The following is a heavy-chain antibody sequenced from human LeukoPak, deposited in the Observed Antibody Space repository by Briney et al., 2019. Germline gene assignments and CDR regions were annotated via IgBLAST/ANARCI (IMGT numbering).Heavy chain of an antibody. D-gene: IGHD3/OR15-3a*01. CDR1: GFTLSDYY. J-gene: IGHJ4*02. CDR2: SSSSGSTI. Sequence: GGSLRLSCAASGFTLSDYYMSWIRQAPGKGLEWFSYSSSSGSTIYYADSVKGRFAISRDNAKNSLYLQMNSLRAEDTAVYYCARRRDFIDYWGQGTLVTVSS. CDR3: ARRRDFIDY. V-gene: IGHV3-11*01.